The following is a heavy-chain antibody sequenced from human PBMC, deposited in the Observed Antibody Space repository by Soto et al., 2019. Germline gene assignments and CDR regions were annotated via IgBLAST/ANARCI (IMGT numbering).Heavy chain of an antibody. CDR3: ASGYCSGGSCYSLDGMDV. Sequence: SVKVSCKASGGTFSSYAISWVRQAPGQGLEWMGGIIPIFGTANYAQKFQGRVTITADKSTSTAYMELSSLRSEDTAVYYCASGYCSGGSCYSLDGMDVWGQGTTVTVSS. D-gene: IGHD2-15*01. CDR2: IIPIFGTA. J-gene: IGHJ6*02. V-gene: IGHV1-69*06. CDR1: GGTFSSYA.